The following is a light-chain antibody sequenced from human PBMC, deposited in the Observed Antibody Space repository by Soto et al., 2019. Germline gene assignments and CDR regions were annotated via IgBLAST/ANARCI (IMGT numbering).Light chain of an antibody. V-gene: IGKV1-5*01. CDR1: QSISSG. CDR3: QQYHSYWT. Sequence: DVQMTQSPSTLSASVGDRVTITCRASQSISSGLAWYQKKPGKAPKLLIYDASSLESGVPQRFSGSGSGTEFTLTISSLQTDDFSTYYCQQYHSYWTFGQGTKVAIK. CDR2: DAS. J-gene: IGKJ1*01.